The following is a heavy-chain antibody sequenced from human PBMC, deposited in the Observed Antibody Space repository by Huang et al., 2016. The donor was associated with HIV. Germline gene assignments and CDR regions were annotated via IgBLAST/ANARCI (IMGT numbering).Heavy chain of an antibody. CDR2: ISASRSDT. D-gene: IGHD3-22*01. Sequence: QIQLMQSGPELKQPGASVKVSCKASGYNFTSYGITWVRQAPGQGPEWMGWISASRSDTEYAQKFQCRVTLTTDTSTNIAYMELRSLRSDDTAKYYCARDPKYHRIGYYRQRRGIDIWGQGTMVIVSS. CDR1: GYNFTSYG. J-gene: IGHJ3*02. CDR3: ARDPKYHRIGYYRQRRGIDI. V-gene: IGHV1-18*01.